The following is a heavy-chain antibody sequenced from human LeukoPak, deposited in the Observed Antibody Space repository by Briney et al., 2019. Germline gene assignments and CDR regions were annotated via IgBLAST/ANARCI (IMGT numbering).Heavy chain of an antibody. V-gene: IGHV5-51*01. CDR2: IYPDESNI. Sequence: GGSLKISLQGSGYRFPTYWIAWGRQMPGKGLEWMGIIYPDESNIRYSPSFQGQVTISADKSISTAYLQWSSLKASDTAMYYCARPPSRGYSSSFEYWGQGTLVTVSS. CDR1: GYRFPTYW. J-gene: IGHJ4*02. D-gene: IGHD2-2*03. CDR3: ARPPSRGYSSSFEY.